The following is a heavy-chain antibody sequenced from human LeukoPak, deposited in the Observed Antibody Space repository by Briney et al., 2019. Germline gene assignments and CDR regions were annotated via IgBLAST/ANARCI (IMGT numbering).Heavy chain of an antibody. J-gene: IGHJ3*02. D-gene: IGHD2-2*01. Sequence: GSSVKVSCKASGGTFRSYAISWVRQAPGQGLEWVGGIIPIFGTANYAQKFQGRVTMTADESTSTVYMELSSLRSEDTAVYYCARYCSSTSCYGYTNDAFDIWGQGTMVTVSS. CDR2: IIPIFGTA. V-gene: IGHV1-69*01. CDR1: GGTFRSYA. CDR3: ARYCSSTSCYGYTNDAFDI.